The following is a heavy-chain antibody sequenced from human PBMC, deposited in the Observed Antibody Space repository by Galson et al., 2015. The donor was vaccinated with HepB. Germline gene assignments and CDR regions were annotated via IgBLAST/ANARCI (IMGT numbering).Heavy chain of an antibody. D-gene: IGHD3-10*01. CDR2: IDWDDDK. CDR1: GFSLSTSGMC. V-gene: IGHV2-70*11. J-gene: IGHJ3*02. CDR3: ARSSSHYYDSGSYFEAFDI. Sequence: PALVKPTQTLTLTCTFSGFSLSTSGMCVSWIRQPPGKALEWLARIDWDDDKYYSTSLKTRLTISKDTSKNQVVLTMTNMDPEDTATYFCARSSSHYYDSGSYFEAFDIWGQGTMVTVSS.